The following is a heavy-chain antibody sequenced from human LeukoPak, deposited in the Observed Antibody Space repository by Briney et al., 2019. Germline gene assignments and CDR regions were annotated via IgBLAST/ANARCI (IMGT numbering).Heavy chain of an antibody. V-gene: IGHV4-4*02. CDR3: ARAPTTVTTLGYYYYYMDV. Sequence: PSGTLSLTCAVSGGSISSSNWWSWVRQPPGKGLEWIGEIYHSGSTNYNPSLKSRVTISVDKSKNQFSLKLSSVTAADTAVYYCARAPTTVTTLGYYYYYMDVWGKGTTVTVSS. J-gene: IGHJ6*03. D-gene: IGHD4-17*01. CDR2: IYHSGST. CDR1: GGSISSSNW.